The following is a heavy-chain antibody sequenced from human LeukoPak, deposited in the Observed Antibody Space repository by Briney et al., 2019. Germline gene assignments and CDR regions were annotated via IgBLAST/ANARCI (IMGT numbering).Heavy chain of an antibody. D-gene: IGHD3-10*01. J-gene: IGHJ5*02. CDR3: ARDSGMSFGGWFDP. Sequence: GGSLRLSCAASEFTFNIYDMHWVRQAPGKGLEWVALISYDGSNKYYANSVKGRFTISRDNSKNMLYLQMNSLRVEDTAVYYCARDSGMSFGGWFDPWGQGTLVTVSS. CDR2: ISYDGSNK. V-gene: IGHV3-30*19. CDR1: EFTFNIYD.